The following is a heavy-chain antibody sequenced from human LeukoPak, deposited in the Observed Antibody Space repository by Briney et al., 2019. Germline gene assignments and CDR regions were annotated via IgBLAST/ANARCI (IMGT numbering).Heavy chain of an antibody. Sequence: GGSLRLSCAASGFTFSSFAIHWVRQAPGKGLEWVAVISYDGSNKYYADSVKGRFTISRDNSKNTLYLQMNSLRAEDTAVYFCAKDMYYGSEIYPEGAVDSWGQGTLVTVSS. CDR1: GFTFSSFA. CDR2: ISYDGSNK. CDR3: AKDMYYGSEIYPEGAVDS. J-gene: IGHJ4*02. V-gene: IGHV3-30*04. D-gene: IGHD3-10*01.